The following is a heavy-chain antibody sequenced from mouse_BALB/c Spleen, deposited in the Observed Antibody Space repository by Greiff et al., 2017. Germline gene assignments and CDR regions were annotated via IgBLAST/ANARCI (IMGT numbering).Heavy chain of an antibody. CDR3: ARSYYGNYGWFAY. J-gene: IGHJ3*01. Sequence: EVQLVESGGGLVQPGGSLKLSCAASGFTFSSYTMSWVRQTPEKRLEWVAYISNGGGSTYYPDTVKGRFTISRDNAKNTLYLQMSSLKSEDTAMYYCARSYYGNYGWFAYWGQGTLVTVSA. CDR2: ISNGGGST. D-gene: IGHD2-10*01. V-gene: IGHV5-12-2*01. CDR1: GFTFSSYT.